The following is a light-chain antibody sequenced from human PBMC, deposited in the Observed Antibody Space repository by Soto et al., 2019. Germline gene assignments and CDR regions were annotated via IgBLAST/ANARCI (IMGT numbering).Light chain of an antibody. Sequence: QSVLAQPPSVSGAPGQKVTISCTGSSSNIGAGYDLHWYQQLPGTAPKLLLYDNSNRPSGVPDRFSGSKSGTSASLAITGLQAEDEADYYCQSYDSSLSAYVFGSGPRSPS. CDR2: DNS. V-gene: IGLV1-40*01. CDR1: SSNIGAGYD. CDR3: QSYDSSLSAYV. J-gene: IGLJ1*01.